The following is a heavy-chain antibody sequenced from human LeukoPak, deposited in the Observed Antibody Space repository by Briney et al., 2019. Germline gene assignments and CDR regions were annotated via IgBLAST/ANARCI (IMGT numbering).Heavy chain of an antibody. J-gene: IGHJ4*02. Sequence: ASVKVSCKASGGTFSSYAISWVRQAPGQGLEWMGWMNPNSGNTGYAQKFQGRVTMTRNTSISTAYMELSSLRSEDTAVYYCASSGSYYSGGDYWGQGTLVTVSS. CDR3: ASSGSYYSGGDY. CDR1: GGTFSSYA. CDR2: MNPNSGNT. D-gene: IGHD1-26*01. V-gene: IGHV1-8*02.